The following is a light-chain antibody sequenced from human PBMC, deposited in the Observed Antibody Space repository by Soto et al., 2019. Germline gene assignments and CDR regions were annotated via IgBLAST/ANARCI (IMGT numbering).Light chain of an antibody. J-gene: IGKJ1*01. CDR3: QQYDNLIT. CDR2: DAS. V-gene: IGKV1-33*01. CDR1: QDISNY. Sequence: IQMTQSASSLSASVGDRVTITCQASQDISNYLNWYQQKPGKSPKLLIYDASNLETGVPSRFSGGGSGTDFTFTISSLKPEDIATYHCQQYDNLITFGQGTKVDIK.